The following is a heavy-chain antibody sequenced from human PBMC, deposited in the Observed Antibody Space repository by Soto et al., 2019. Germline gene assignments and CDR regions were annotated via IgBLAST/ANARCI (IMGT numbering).Heavy chain of an antibody. V-gene: IGHV1-69*02. CDR3: ASEGEGDWSDP. CDR2: IIPILGIA. D-gene: IGHD3-16*01. CDR1: GGTFSSYT. J-gene: IGHJ5*02. Sequence: QVQLVQSGAEVKKPGSSVKVSCKASGGTFSSYTISWVRQAPGQGLEWMGRIIPILGIANYAQKFQGRVTITADKSTSTAYMELSSLRSEDTAVYYCASEGEGDWSDPWGQGTLVTVSS.